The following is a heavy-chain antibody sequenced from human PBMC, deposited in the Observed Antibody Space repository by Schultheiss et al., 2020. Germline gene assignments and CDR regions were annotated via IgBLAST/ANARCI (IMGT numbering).Heavy chain of an antibody. V-gene: IGHV4-4*02. CDR1: GGSIDSRNW. J-gene: IGHJ4*02. CDR3: ARHSSSHTNFDY. Sequence: SETLSLTCAVSGGSIDSRNWWGWVRQSPGKGLEWIGEIYHSGSTNYNPSLKSRVTMSIDKPKNQFSLKLSSVTATDTAAYYCARHSSSHTNFDYWGQGTLVTVSS. D-gene: IGHD2-2*02. CDR2: IYHSGST.